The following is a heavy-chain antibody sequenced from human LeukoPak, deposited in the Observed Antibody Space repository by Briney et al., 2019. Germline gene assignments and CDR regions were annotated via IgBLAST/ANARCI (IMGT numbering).Heavy chain of an antibody. V-gene: IGHV3-21*06. CDR1: GGSFSGYY. CDR3: ARDGAPHGDYHYFDY. D-gene: IGHD4-17*01. CDR2: IISSVNDI. Sequence: ETLSLTCAVYGGSFSGYYWSWIRQAPGKGLEWVSSIISSVNDIQYADSVKGRFTISRDNAENSLYLQMNSLRAEDTAVYYCARDGAPHGDYHYFDYWGQGALVTVSS. J-gene: IGHJ4*02.